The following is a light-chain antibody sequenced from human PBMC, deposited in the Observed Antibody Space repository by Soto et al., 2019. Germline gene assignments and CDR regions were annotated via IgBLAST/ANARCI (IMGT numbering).Light chain of an antibody. CDR2: GAS. CDR1: QSVINSY. J-gene: IGKJ1*01. Sequence: EIVLTQSPGTLSLSPGERATLSCRASQSVINSYLAWYQHKAGQAPRLLIYGASSRATGIPDKFSGSGSGTDFTLTISSLEPEDFAVYYCQQYGISPWTFGQGTKVEIK. CDR3: QQYGISPWT. V-gene: IGKV3-20*01.